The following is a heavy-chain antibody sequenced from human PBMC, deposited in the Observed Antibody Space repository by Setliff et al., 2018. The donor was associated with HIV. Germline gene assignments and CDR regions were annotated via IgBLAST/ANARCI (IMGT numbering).Heavy chain of an antibody. CDR2: INSDGTST. D-gene: IGHD3-9*01. Sequence: GGSLRLSCAASGFTFSPYWMHWVRQAPGKGLVWVSRINSDGTSTTYADSVKGRFTISRDNAKNTLYLQMNSLRAEDTAVYYCAKTIGRYFDIFDNWGQGTLVTVSS. V-gene: IGHV3-74*03. J-gene: IGHJ4*02. CDR1: GFTFSPYW. CDR3: AKTIGRYFDIFDN.